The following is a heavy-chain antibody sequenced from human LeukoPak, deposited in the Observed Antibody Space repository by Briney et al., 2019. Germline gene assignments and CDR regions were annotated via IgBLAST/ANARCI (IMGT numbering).Heavy chain of an antibody. CDR3: ARDHYYYDSSGYYYVDY. D-gene: IGHD3-22*01. Sequence: PGGSLRLSCAASGFTVSSNYMSWVRQAPGKGLEWVSVIYSGGSTYYADSVKGRFTISRDNSKNTLYLQMNSLRAEDTAVYYCARDHYYYDSSGYYYVDYWGQGTLVTVSS. CDR2: IYSGGST. CDR1: GFTVSSNY. J-gene: IGHJ4*02. V-gene: IGHV3-66*01.